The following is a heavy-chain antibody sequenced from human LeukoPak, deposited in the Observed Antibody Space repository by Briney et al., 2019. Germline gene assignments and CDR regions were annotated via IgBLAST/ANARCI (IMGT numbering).Heavy chain of an antibody. CDR3: ATTSRNLVTSHWLKRFDY. CDR2: IYYSGST. V-gene: IGHV4-39*01. CDR1: GGSISSNSYY. D-gene: IGHD3-9*01. J-gene: IGHJ4*02. Sequence: PSETLSLTCAVSGGSISSNSYYWGWIRQPPGKGLEWIGSIYYSGSTYYNPSLKSRVTISVDTSKNQFSLKLSSVTAADTAVYYCATTSRNLVTSHWLKRFDYWGQGTLVTVSS.